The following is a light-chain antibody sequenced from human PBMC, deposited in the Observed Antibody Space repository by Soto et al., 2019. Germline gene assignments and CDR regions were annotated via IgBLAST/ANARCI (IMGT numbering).Light chain of an antibody. CDR3: SSYAGTNNHHA. CDR1: GSDVGFYNY. V-gene: IGLV2-8*01. J-gene: IGLJ1*01. Sequence: QSALTQPPSASGSPGESVTISCTGSGSDVGFYNYVSWYQQHPGKVPKLIIYEVTKRPSGVPDRFSGSKSGNTASLTVSGLQAEDEADYYCSSYAGTNNHHAFGTGTKATVL. CDR2: EVT.